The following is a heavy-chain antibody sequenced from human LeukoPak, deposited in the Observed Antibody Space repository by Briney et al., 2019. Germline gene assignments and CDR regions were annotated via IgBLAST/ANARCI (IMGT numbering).Heavy chain of an antibody. V-gene: IGHV3-33*01. CDR1: GFTFSSYG. Sequence: GGSLRLSCAASGFTFSSYGMHWVRRAPGKGLEWVAVIWYDGSNKYYADSVKGRFTISRDNSKNTLYLQMNSLRAEDTAVYYCARVFFPRLVTFGGVIDPWGQGTLVTVSS. J-gene: IGHJ5*02. CDR3: ARVFFPRLVTFGGVIDP. CDR2: IWYDGSNK. D-gene: IGHD3-16*01.